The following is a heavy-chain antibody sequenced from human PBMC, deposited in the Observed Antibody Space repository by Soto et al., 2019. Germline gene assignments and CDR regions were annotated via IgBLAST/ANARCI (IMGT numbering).Heavy chain of an antibody. Sequence: EVQVLESGGGLAQPGGSLRLSCATSGFTFSSNGMSWVRQAPGKGLDWVSGISGSGRNTYYADSVKGRFTISRDNSKNTLFLQMNSLRAEDTAVYYCARDDTYSRALNDAFDIWGQGTMVTVSS. J-gene: IGHJ3*02. CDR2: ISGSGRNT. CDR3: ARDDTYSRALNDAFDI. V-gene: IGHV3-23*01. CDR1: GFTFSSNG. D-gene: IGHD4-4*01.